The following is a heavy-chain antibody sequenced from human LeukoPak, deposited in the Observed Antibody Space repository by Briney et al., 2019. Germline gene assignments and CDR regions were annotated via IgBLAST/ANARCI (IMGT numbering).Heavy chain of an antibody. V-gene: IGHV3-23*01. CDR3: AKDLVPLLRVHTGGSGSYYSPLDY. Sequence: GGSLRLSCAASGFTFSSYAMSWVRQAPGKGLERVSAISGSGGSTYYADSVKGRFTISRDNSKNTLYLQMNSLRAEDTAVYYCAKDLVPLLRVHTGGSGSYYSPLDYWGQGTLVTVSS. J-gene: IGHJ4*02. CDR2: ISGSGGST. D-gene: IGHD3-10*01. CDR1: GFTFSSYA.